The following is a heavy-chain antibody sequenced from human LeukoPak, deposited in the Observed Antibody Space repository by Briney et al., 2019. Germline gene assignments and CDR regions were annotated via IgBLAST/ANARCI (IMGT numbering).Heavy chain of an antibody. D-gene: IGHD3-9*01. CDR2: ISAYNGNT. CDR1: GYTFTSYG. CDR3: ARAYYDILTGYYYFDY. Sequence: GASVKVSCKASGYTFTSYGISWVRQAPGQGLEWMGWISAYNGNTNYAQKLQGRVTMTTDTPTSTAYMELRSLRSDDTAAYYCARAYYDILTGYYYFDYWGQGTLVTVSS. V-gene: IGHV1-18*01. J-gene: IGHJ4*02.